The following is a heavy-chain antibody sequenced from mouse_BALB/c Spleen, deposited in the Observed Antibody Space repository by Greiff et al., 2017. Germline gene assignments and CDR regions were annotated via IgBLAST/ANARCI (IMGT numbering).Heavy chain of an antibody. Sequence: QVQLQQPGAELVKPGASVKLSCKASGYTFTSYWMHWVKQRPGQGLEWIGEINPSNGRTNYTEKFKSKATLTVDKSSSTAYMQLSSLTSEDSAVYYCARGFYGYDDYWGQGTTLTVSS. V-gene: IGHV1S81*02. CDR2: INPSNGRT. J-gene: IGHJ2*01. D-gene: IGHD1-2*01. CDR1: GYTFTSYW. CDR3: ARGFYGYDDY.